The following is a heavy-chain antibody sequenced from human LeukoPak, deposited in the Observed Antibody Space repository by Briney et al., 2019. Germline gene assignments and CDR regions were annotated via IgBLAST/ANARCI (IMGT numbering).Heavy chain of an antibody. CDR3: ARDRNYYDSSGYYRELTNWFDP. J-gene: IGHJ5*02. V-gene: IGHV3-30*03. Sequence: GGSLRLSCAASGFTFSSYGMHWVRQAPGKGLEWVAVISYDGSNKYYADSVKGRFTISRDNAKNTLYLQMNSLRAEDTAVYYCARDRNYYDSSGYYRELTNWFDPWGQGTPVTVSS. CDR1: GFTFSSYG. D-gene: IGHD3-22*01. CDR2: ISYDGSNK.